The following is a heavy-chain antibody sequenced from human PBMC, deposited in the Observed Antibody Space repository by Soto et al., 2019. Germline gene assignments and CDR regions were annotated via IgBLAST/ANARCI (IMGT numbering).Heavy chain of an antibody. J-gene: IGHJ6*02. CDR2: IDPSDSYT. Sequence: VVPIKVPWRFAGYRFTNLGSSWMSQMPGKGLEWMGRIDPSDSYTNYSPSFQGHVTISADKSISTAYLQWSSLKASDTAMYYSASQQSCYYGTEVWVQRTTVIVS. V-gene: IGHV5-10-1*01. CDR1: GYRFTNLG. CDR3: ASQQSCYYGTEV.